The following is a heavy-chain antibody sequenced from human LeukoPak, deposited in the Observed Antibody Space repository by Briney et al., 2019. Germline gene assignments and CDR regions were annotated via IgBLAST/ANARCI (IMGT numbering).Heavy chain of an antibody. J-gene: IGHJ6*02. CDR3: ARRKREHYYDSSGYYYYYYGMDV. V-gene: IGHV1-2*02. Sequence: ASVKVSCTASGYTFTGYYMHWVRQAPGQGVEWMGWINPNSGGTKYAQKFQGRVTMTRDTSISTAYMELSRLRFDDTAVYYWARRKREHYYDSSGYYYYYYGMDVWGQGTTVTVSS. CDR1: GYTFTGYY. D-gene: IGHD3-22*01. CDR2: INPNSGGT.